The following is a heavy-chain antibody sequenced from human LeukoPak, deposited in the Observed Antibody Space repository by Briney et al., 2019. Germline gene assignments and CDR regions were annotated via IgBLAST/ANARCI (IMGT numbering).Heavy chain of an antibody. V-gene: IGHV4-30-2*01. D-gene: IGHD2-21*02. J-gene: IGHJ5*02. CDR1: GGSISSGGYS. Sequence: SETLSLTCAVSGGSISSGGYSWSWIRQPPGKGLEWIGYIYHSGSTYYNPSLKSRVTISVDRSKNQFSLKLSSVPAADTAVYYCARANCGGDCFNNWFDPWGQGTLVTVSS. CDR2: IYHSGST. CDR3: ARANCGGDCFNNWFDP.